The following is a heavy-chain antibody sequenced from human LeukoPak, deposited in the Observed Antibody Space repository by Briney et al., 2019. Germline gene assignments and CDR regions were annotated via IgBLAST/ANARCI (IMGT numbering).Heavy chain of an antibody. CDR2: IFHSGST. CDR1: GDSIGASINSPNW. CDR3: ARAPRANCSTTGSCFQDY. J-gene: IGHJ4*02. V-gene: IGHV4-4*02. D-gene: IGHD2-2*01. Sequence: PSGTLSLTCAVSGDSIGASINSPNWWSWVRQPPGKGLEWIGEIFHSGSTNYNPSLKSRVTMSVDKSKNQFSLNLTSVTAADTAVYFCARAPRANCSTTGSCFQDYWGQGTLVTVSS.